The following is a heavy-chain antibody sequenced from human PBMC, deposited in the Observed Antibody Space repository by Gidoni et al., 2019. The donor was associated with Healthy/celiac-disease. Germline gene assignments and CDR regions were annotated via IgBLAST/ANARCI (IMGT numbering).Heavy chain of an antibody. V-gene: IGHV3-15*01. CDR1: GFTFSNAW. Sequence: EVQLVESGGGLVKPGVSLRLSCAASGFTFSNAWMSWLGQAPGKGLEWVGRIKSKTDGGTTDYAAPVKGRFTISRDDSKNTLYLQMNSLKTEDTAVYYCTTEEWLVYLGDWGQGTLVTVSS. D-gene: IGHD6-19*01. J-gene: IGHJ4*02. CDR2: IKSKTDGGTT. CDR3: TTEEWLVYLGD.